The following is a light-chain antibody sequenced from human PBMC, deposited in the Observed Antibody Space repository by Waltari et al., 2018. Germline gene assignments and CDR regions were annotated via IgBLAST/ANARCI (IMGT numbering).Light chain of an antibody. CDR3: QQYYSTPPT. Sequence: DIVMTQSPDSLAVSLGERATINCKSSQSVLYSSNNKNYLAWYQQKPGQPPKLLLYWASNRETGVPDRFGGSGSGTDFTLTISSLQAEDVAVYYCQQYYSTPPTFGGGTKVEIK. CDR2: WAS. CDR1: QSVLYSSNNKNY. V-gene: IGKV4-1*01. J-gene: IGKJ4*01.